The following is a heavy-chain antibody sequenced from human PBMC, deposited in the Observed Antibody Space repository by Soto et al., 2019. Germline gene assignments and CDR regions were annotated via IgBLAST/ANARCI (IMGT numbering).Heavy chain of an antibody. Sequence: PSXTLSLTCVVSGDAISRGGYSWSWIRQSPGTGLQWIGYIYPSGGTFYNPSLKSRVTTSIDTSKNQFSLKLNFVTAADTAVYYCARGQKLGYNWFDPWGQGTLVTVSS. V-gene: IGHV4-30-2*06. J-gene: IGHJ5*02. CDR3: ARGQKLGYNWFDP. CDR2: IYPSGGT. D-gene: IGHD1-26*01. CDR1: GDAISRGGYS.